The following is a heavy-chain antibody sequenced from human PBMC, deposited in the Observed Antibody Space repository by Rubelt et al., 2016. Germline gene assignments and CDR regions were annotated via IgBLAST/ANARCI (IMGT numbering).Heavy chain of an antibody. CDR2: IKSKSDYETT. CDR1: GFTFSSYS. D-gene: IGHD1-26*01. J-gene: IGHJ4*02. V-gene: IGHV3-15*07. CDR3: TEGVGALDY. Sequence: EVQLVESGGGLVQPGGSLRLSCAASGFTFSSYSMNWVRQAPGKGLEWVGHIKSKSDYETTDYSAPVKGRFTISRDDSKNTLYLQMNSLKTEDTAVYYGTEGVGALDYWGQGTLVTVSS.